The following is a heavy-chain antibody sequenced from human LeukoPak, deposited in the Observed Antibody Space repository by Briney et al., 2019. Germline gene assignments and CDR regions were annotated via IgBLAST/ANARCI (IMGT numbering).Heavy chain of an antibody. D-gene: IGHD6-13*01. V-gene: IGHV4-38-2*02. CDR2: AYHDVRT. CDR3: ARGYSSSWYYNWFDP. CDR1: GYSISSGYY. J-gene: IGHJ5*02. Sequence: PSETLSLTCTVSGYSISSGYYWAWLRPSPGKGLEWVGKAYHDVRTYYNPSLKSRVTISVDTSTNQFSLKLSSVSATDTALYYCARGYSSSWYYNWFDPWGQGTLVTVSS.